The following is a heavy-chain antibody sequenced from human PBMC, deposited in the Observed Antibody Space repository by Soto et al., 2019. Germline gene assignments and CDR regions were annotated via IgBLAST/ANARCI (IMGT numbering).Heavy chain of an antibody. D-gene: IGHD2-21*02. J-gene: IGHJ4*02. CDR2: INSDGSST. CDR3: ARERGNSYFEY. V-gene: IGHV3-74*01. CDR1: GFTFSSYW. Sequence: GSLRLSCAASGFTFSSYWMHLVRQAPGKGLVWVSRINSDGSSTSYADSVKGRFTISRDNAKNTLYLQMNSLRAEDTAVYYCARERGNSYFEYWGQGTLVTVSS.